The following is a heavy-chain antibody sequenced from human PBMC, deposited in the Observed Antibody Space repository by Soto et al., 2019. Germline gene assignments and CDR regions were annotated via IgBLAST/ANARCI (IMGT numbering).Heavy chain of an antibody. CDR1: GFSFSSAW. Sequence: EVQLVESGGGLVQPGGSLRLSCAVSGFSFSSAWMTWIRQAPGKGLERVAIMNEDGSERYYVDSVKGRFTISRDNAKNPLFLQMNSLRVEDTAVYFCARDRAYSRFDYWGQGSLVTVSS. CDR2: MNEDGSER. V-gene: IGHV3-7*03. D-gene: IGHD4-4*01. J-gene: IGHJ4*02. CDR3: ARDRAYSRFDY.